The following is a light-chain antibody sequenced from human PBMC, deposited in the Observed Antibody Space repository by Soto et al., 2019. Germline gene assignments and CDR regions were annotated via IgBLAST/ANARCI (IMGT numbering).Light chain of an antibody. CDR3: QHYNNWPPERT. V-gene: IGKV3-15*01. CDR1: QRGSSN. CDR2: GAS. J-gene: IGKJ1*01. Sequence: EIVMTQSPATLSVSPGERATLSCRASQRGSSNLAWYQQKPGQARRLVSYGASTRATGIPATFSGSGSQTEFTPTITSLPSEDFAVYYSQHYNNWPPERTFGQGTKVDIK.